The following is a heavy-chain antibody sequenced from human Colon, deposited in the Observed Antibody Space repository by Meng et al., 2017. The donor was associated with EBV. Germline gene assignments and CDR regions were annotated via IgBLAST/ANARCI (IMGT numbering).Heavy chain of an antibody. CDR3: ARGGPYPDSSGFHWYFDL. V-gene: IGHV7-4-1*02. D-gene: IGHD3-22*01. J-gene: IGHJ2*01. Sequence: QVQLFQPGFELKMPGASVEVSCKASGYTFINYAINWVRQAPGQGLEWMGWINTHTGNPTYGQGFTGRFVLSSDTSVSTANLQISSLKAEDTAMYYCARGGPYPDSSGFHWYFDLWGRGTLVTVSS. CDR2: INTHTGNP. CDR1: GYTFINYA.